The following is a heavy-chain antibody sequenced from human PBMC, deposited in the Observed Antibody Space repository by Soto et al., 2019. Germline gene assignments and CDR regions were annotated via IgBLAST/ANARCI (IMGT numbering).Heavy chain of an antibody. CDR1: GYTFTSYA. CDR3: ARAVTDYGDYGTPYYFDY. J-gene: IGHJ4*02. CDR2: INAGNGNT. Sequence: QVQLVQYGAEVKKPGASVKVSCKASGYTFTSYAMHWVRQAPGQRLEWMGWINAGNGNTKYSQKFQGRVTITRDTSARPAYMGLSSLRSEDTAVYYCARAVTDYGDYGTPYYFDYWGQGTLVTVSS. V-gene: IGHV1-3*01. D-gene: IGHD4-17*01.